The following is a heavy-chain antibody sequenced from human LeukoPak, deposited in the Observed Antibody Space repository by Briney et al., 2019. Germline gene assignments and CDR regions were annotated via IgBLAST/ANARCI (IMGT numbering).Heavy chain of an antibody. V-gene: IGHV1-46*01. CDR2: INPSGGST. J-gene: IGHJ4*02. CDR3: AREGGLLWFGELMPFDY. Sequence: ASVKVSCKASGYTFTSFYMNWVRQAPGQGLEWMGKINPSGGSTTYVQKFQGRVTMTRDTSTSTVYMELSSLRFEDTAVYYCAREGGLLWFGELMPFDYWGQGTLVTVSS. D-gene: IGHD3-10*01. CDR1: GYTFTSFY.